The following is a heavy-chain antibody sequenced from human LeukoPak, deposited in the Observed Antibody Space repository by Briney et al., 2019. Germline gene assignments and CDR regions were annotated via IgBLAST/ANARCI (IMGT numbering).Heavy chain of an antibody. CDR2: INTYNGNT. J-gene: IGHJ4*02. Sequence: ASVKVPCKPSGYRFSDYGISWVRQAPGQGLQWMGWINTYNGNTEYAQSLQGRATMTIDTATATAYLEVRSLISDDTAVYYCARDLGEGAKRDLDFWGQGTLVTVSS. CDR3: ARDLGEGAKRDLDF. D-gene: IGHD1-26*01. CDR1: GYRFSDYG. V-gene: IGHV1-18*01.